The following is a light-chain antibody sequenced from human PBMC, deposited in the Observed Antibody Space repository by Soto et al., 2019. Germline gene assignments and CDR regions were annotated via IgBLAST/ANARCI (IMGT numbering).Light chain of an antibody. CDR2: GAS. CDR1: QSVSSNY. V-gene: IGKV3-20*01. J-gene: IGKJ1*01. Sequence: EIVLTQSPDTLSLSLGERATLSCRASQSVSSNYLAWYQQQPGQAPRLLFYGASSRATGIPDRFSGSGSGTDFTLTISRLEPEDFAVYHCQQYGSLSWTFGQGTKVEI. CDR3: QQYGSLSWT.